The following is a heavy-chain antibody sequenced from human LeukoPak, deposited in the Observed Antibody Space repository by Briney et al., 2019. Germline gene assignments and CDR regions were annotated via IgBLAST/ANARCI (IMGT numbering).Heavy chain of an antibody. V-gene: IGHV4-59*01. CDR3: ARIASSSSWSFYYYYGMDV. CDR2: IYYSGST. D-gene: IGHD6-13*01. CDR1: DVSINSYY. Sequence: SETLSLTCSVSDVSINSYYWSWIRQPPGKGLEWIGYIYYSGSTNYNPSLKSRVTISVDTSKNQFSLKLSSVTAADTAVYYCARIASSSSWSFYYYYGMDVWGQGTTVTVSS. J-gene: IGHJ6*02.